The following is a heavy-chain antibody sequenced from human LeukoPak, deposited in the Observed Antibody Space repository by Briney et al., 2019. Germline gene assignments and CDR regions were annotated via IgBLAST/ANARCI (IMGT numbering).Heavy chain of an antibody. Sequence: PSETLSLTCTVSGGSISSYYWTWIRQTPGKGLEWIGYIYYGGTTDSNPSLKSRVTISLDTSKKQFPLNLSYVTATDTAVYYCTRNSGTSSLDYWGRGTLVTVSS. V-gene: IGHV4-59*08. J-gene: IGHJ4*02. CDR2: IYYGGTT. D-gene: IGHD2-21*01. CDR1: GGSISSYY. CDR3: TRNSGTSSLDY.